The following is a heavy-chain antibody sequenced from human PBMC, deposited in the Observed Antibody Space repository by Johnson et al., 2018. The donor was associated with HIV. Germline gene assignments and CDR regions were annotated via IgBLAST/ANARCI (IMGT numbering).Heavy chain of an antibody. CDR1: GFTFSSYA. Sequence: QVQLVESGGGVVQPGRSLRLSCAASGFTFSSYAMHWVRQAPAKGLEWVSVIYSGGSTYYADSVKGRFTISRDNSKNTLYLQMNSLRAEDTAVYYCVRVELGAFDIWGQGTMVTVSS. V-gene: IGHV3-NL1*01. CDR2: IYSGGST. D-gene: IGHD1-7*01. J-gene: IGHJ3*02. CDR3: VRVELGAFDI.